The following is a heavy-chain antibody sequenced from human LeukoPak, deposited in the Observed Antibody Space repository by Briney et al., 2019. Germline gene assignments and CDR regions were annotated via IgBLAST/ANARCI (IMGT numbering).Heavy chain of an antibody. Sequence: PGGSLRLSCAASGFTFSDDYMSWVRQAPGKGLQWVSCISGSGGTIYYADSVKGRFTISRDNAENSLYLQMNSLRAEDTALYYCARVARWGASFEYYFDYWGQGTLVTLSS. CDR1: GFTFSDDY. CDR3: ARVARWGASFEYYFDY. J-gene: IGHJ4*02. CDR2: ISGSGGTI. V-gene: IGHV3-11*01. D-gene: IGHD1-26*01.